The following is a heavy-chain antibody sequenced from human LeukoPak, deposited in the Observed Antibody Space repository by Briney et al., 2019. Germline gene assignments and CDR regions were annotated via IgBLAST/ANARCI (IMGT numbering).Heavy chain of an antibody. D-gene: IGHD6-19*01. Sequence: SETLSHTCTVSSGSIGSSNYYWGWIRQPPGKGLEWIGSIYYSGIAYYNPTLKSRVTISVDVSKSHFSLRLSSVTAADTAVYYCARQVNSMAGTHFDVWGLGTLVPVSS. CDR3: ARQVNSMAGTHFDV. V-gene: IGHV4-39*01. CDR2: IYYSGIA. J-gene: IGHJ4*02. CDR1: SGSIGSSNYY.